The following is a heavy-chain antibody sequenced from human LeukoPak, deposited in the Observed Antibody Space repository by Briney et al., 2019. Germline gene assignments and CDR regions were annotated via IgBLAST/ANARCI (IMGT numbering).Heavy chain of an antibody. Sequence: GGSLRLSCAASGFTFTDYTMHWVRQAPGKGLEYVAAISSNGGTTYYTNSVKGRFTISRDNSKNTLSLQMNSLRPEDTAVYYCARARPSMWIDYWGQGTLVTVSS. CDR3: ARARPSMWIDY. J-gene: IGHJ4*02. D-gene: IGHD5-12*01. V-gene: IGHV3-64*01. CDR1: GFTFTDYT. CDR2: ISSNGGTT.